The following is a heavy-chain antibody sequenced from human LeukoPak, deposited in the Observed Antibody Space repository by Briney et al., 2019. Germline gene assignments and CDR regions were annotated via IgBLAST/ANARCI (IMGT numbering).Heavy chain of an antibody. J-gene: IGHJ4*02. CDR1: GFTFSSNA. Sequence: GGSLRPSCAASGFTFSSNATSSARQPPGKGLEWGSTINNIGGGTYYAASVKGLFTFSRDTSKNTLYLQMNSLRAEDTAVYYWAKGNSGSYEGALDYWGQGTLVTVSS. D-gene: IGHD1-26*01. V-gene: IGHV3-23*01. CDR2: INNIGGGT. CDR3: AKGNSGSYEGALDY.